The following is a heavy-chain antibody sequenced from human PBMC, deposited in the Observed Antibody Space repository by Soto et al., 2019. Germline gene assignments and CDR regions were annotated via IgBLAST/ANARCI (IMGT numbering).Heavy chain of an antibody. J-gene: IGHJ4*02. CDR1: GYTFTSYG. CDR2: NSDYNGNT. CDR3: ARGSNDIDY. V-gene: IGHV1-18*01. D-gene: IGHD1-1*01. Sequence: QVQLVQSGAEVKKPGASVKVSCKASGYTFTSYGISWVRQAPGQGLEWMGWNSDYNGNTNYARKLQGGVTMTTGTSTGTAYTELRSLTSDDTAVHYCARGSNDIDYWGQGTLDTVSS.